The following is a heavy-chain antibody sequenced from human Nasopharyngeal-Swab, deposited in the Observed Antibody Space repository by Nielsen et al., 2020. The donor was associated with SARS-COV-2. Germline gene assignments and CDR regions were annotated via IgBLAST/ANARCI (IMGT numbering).Heavy chain of an antibody. CDR1: GYSFTAYW. Sequence: KVSCNGSGYSFTAYWIGWVRQMPGKGLEWMGIIHPGDSDTRYSPSFQGQVTISADKSISTAYLQWSSLKASDTAIYYCARHLFPRGDYYGMDVWGQGTTVTVSS. CDR3: ARHLFPRGDYYGMDV. D-gene: IGHD2-15*01. J-gene: IGHJ6*02. V-gene: IGHV5-51*01. CDR2: IHPGDSDT.